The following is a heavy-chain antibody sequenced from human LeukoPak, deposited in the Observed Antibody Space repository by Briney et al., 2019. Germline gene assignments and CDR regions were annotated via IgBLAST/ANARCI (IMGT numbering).Heavy chain of an antibody. J-gene: IGHJ3*02. Sequence: PGEGLRLARAASGWVFSDNYMDCVRQTPRKGLEWIARSRKKSQSYTTEYASSVKGRFTVSRDDSKNSLFLQMKRLKMEDTAIYYCVRVGPPGNDAFDIWDQGTRVTISP. D-gene: IGHD3-10*01. V-gene: IGHV3-72*01. CDR1: GWVFSDNY. CDR2: SRKKSQSYTT. CDR3: VRVGPPGNDAFDI.